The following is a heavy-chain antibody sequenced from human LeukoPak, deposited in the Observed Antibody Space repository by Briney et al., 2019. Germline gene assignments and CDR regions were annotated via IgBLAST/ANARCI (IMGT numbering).Heavy chain of an antibody. V-gene: IGHV1-46*01. CDR2: INPSGDPT. CDR3: ARSSGYYSSLFYMHV. J-gene: IGHJ6*03. Sequence: ASVKVSCKASGYTFTTYGMNWVRQAPGQGLEWMGIINPSGDPTTYAQKFQGRVTMTSDMSTSTVYMELSSLRSEDTAVYYCARSSGYYSSLFYMHVWGKGTTVTVSS. D-gene: IGHD3-22*01. CDR1: GYTFTTYG.